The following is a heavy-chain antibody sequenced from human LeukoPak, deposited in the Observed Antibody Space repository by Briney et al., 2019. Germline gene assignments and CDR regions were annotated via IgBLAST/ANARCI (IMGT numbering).Heavy chain of an antibody. J-gene: IGHJ1*01. CDR2: IRYDGSNK. CDR1: GFTFSSYG. D-gene: IGHD6-19*01. Sequence: GRSLRLSCAASGFTFSSYGMHWVRQAPGKGLEWVAVIRYDGSNKYYANSVKGRFTISRDNSKNTLYLQMNSLRAEDTAVYYCARVAGAYAEYFQHWGQGTLVTVSS. CDR3: ARVAGAYAEYFQH. V-gene: IGHV3-33*01.